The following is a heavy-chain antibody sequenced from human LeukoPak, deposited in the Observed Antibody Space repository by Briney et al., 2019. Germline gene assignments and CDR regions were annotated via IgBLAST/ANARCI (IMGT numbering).Heavy chain of an antibody. J-gene: IGHJ4*02. D-gene: IGHD6-19*01. CDR1: GFTFSRYW. V-gene: IGHV3-74*01. CDR3: AGTMQWLHD. CDR2: INTDGSII. Sequence: GGSLRLSCAASGFTFSRYWMHWVCQAPGKGLMWVSRINTDGSIINYADSVKGRFTISRDNAKNTLYLQMNSLTVEDTAVYYCAGTMQWLHDWGQGTLVSVSS.